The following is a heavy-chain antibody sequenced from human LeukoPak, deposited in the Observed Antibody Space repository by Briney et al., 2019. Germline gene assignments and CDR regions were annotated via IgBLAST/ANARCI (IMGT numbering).Heavy chain of an antibody. D-gene: IGHD1-26*01. Sequence: GGSLRLSCAASGFTFTSYSMNRVRHAPGKGLEWVSTISGGGGSTYYADSVKGRFTISRDNSKNTLYLQVNSLRAEDTAVYYCAKGGKWDVTPFDYWGQGTLVTVSS. V-gene: IGHV3-23*01. CDR2: ISGGGGST. CDR3: AKGGKWDVTPFDY. J-gene: IGHJ4*02. CDR1: GFTFTSYS.